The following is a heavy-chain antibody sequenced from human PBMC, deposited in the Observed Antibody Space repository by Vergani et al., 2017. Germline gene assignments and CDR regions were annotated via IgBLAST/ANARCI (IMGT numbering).Heavy chain of an antibody. Sequence: QVQLQESGPGLVKSSETLSLTCSVSFDSIRNLYCNWIRQPPGQGLGWIGAIHYSENTNYNPSLKTRVTISVDTSKNQFSLTLTSVTAADTAVYYCASDTHSVQRADRWGQGTLVTVSS. D-gene: IGHD2-15*01. J-gene: IGHJ5*02. CDR3: ASDTHSVQRADR. CDR2: IHYSENT. CDR1: FDSIRNLY. V-gene: IGHV4-59*11.